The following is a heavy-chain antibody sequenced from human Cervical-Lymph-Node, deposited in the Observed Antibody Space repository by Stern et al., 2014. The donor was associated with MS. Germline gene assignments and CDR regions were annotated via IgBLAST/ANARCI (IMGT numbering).Heavy chain of an antibody. CDR2: INPSGDSA. CDR3: ASGTGSKRPTGNY. D-gene: IGHD3/OR15-3a*01. CDR1: GYSFTSHY. J-gene: IGHJ4*02. Sequence: VQLVESGAEVKKPGASVKVSCKASGYSFTSHYMHWVRQAPGQGLEWVGIINPSGDSASYAQKLQGRVTMTRDTSTSTVYMELSSLRSEDTAVYHCASGTGSKRPTGNYWGQGTLVTVSS. V-gene: IGHV1-46*01.